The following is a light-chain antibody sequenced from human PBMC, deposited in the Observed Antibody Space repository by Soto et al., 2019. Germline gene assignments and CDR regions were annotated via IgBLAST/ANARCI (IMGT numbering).Light chain of an antibody. J-gene: IGKJ4*01. CDR2: DAS. Sequence: EIVLTQSPATLSLSPGERATLSCRASQSVSRYLAWYQQKPGQAPRLLIYDASNRATGIPARFSGSGSGTDFTLTISSLEPEDFVVYYCQHSSYWPCTFGGGTKVQIK. CDR1: QSVSRY. V-gene: IGKV3-11*01. CDR3: QHSSYWPCT.